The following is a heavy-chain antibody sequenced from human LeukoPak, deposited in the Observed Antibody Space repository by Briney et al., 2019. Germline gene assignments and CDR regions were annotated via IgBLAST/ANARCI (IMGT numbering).Heavy chain of an antibody. Sequence: SVKVSCKASGGTFSSYAISWVRQAPGQGLEWMGRIIPIFGTANYAQKFQGRVTMTRDTSISTAYMELSRLRSDDTAVYYCARDSPYGDYVYFDYWGQGTLVTVSS. CDR2: IIPIFGTA. D-gene: IGHD4-17*01. V-gene: IGHV1-69*05. J-gene: IGHJ4*02. CDR3: ARDSPYGDYVYFDY. CDR1: GGTFSSYA.